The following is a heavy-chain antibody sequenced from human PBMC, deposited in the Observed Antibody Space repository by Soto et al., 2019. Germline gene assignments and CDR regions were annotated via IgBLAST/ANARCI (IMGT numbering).Heavy chain of an antibody. D-gene: IGHD3-16*02. CDR2: INLSGST. CDR3: ARVNGLRLGELSWGGPNLFDT. V-gene: IGHV4-34*01. Sequence: QVQLQQWGAGLLKPSETLSLTCAVYGGSFIVYYWTWIRQPPGKGLEWDGEINLSGSTNYNPSLKRRVTISLDSSKKQFSLKVRSVTPADTVIDYCARVNGLRLGELSWGGPNLFDTWGQGTLVTVSS. CDR1: GGSFIVYY. J-gene: IGHJ5*02.